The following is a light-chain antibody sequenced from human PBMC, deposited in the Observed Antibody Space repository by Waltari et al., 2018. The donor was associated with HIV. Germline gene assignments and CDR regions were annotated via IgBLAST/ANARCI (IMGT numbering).Light chain of an antibody. CDR2: NNN. CDR3: GAWDNSLSAWV. CDR1: SPNTGNNY. Sequence: QSVLTQPPSVSAAPGQKVTISCPGSSPNTGNNYVSWYQQLPRTAPKLLIYNNNKRPSGMPDRFSGSKSGTSATLGITGLQTGDEADYYCGAWDNSLSAWVLGGGTQLTVL. V-gene: IGLV1-51*01. J-gene: IGLJ2*01.